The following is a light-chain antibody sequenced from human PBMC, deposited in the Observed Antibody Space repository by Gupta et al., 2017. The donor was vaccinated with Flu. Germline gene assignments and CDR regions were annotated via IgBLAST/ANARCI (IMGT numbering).Light chain of an antibody. CDR2: DVS. Sequence: QSALTQPASVSGSPGQSINISCTGTSSDVGRSNSVSWYRQHPGKAPNLIIYDVSSRPSGVSSRFSGSKSGNTASLTISGLQAEDETDYYCSSYTSTNTFYVCGTGTKVTVL. V-gene: IGLV2-14*01. CDR1: SSDVGRSNS. CDR3: SSYTSTNTFYV. J-gene: IGLJ1*01.